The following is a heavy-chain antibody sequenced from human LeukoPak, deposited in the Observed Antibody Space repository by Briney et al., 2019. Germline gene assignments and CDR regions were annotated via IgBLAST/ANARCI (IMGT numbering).Heavy chain of an antibody. CDR3: ARSSQQQLVPGAFDI. D-gene: IGHD6-13*01. J-gene: IGHJ3*02. CDR2: ISSSSSYI. CDR1: GFTFSSYS. Sequence: GGSLRLSCAASGFTFSSYSMNWVRQAPGKGLEWVSSISSSSSYIYYADSVKGRFTISRDNAKNSLYLQMNSLRAEDTAVYYCARSSQQQLVPGAFDIWGQGTMVTVSS. V-gene: IGHV3-21*01.